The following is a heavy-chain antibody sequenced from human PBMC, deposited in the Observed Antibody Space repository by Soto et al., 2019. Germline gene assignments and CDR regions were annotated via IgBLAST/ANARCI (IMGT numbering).Heavy chain of an antibody. CDR3: ASIYDSSGYYYGNNWFDP. Sequence: SETLSLTCGVSSGSITSSNYWSWVRQPPGKGLEWIGEIYHSGRTHYNPSLKSRVTISVDTSKNQFSLKLSSVTAADTAVYYCASIYDSSGYYYGNNWFDPWGQGTLVTVSS. J-gene: IGHJ5*02. V-gene: IGHV4-4*02. CDR1: SGSITSSNY. CDR2: IYHSGRT. D-gene: IGHD3-22*01.